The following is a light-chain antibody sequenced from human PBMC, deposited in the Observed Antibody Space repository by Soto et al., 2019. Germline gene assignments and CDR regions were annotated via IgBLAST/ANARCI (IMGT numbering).Light chain of an antibody. CDR3: SSYTSSSTLNV. V-gene: IGLV2-14*01. Sequence: QCAMTQPASVSGSPGQSITISCTGTSSDVGGYNYVSWYQQHPGKAPKLMIYDVSNRPSGVSNRFSGSKSGNTASLTISGFQAEDEADYYCSSYTSSSTLNVFGTGTKVTVL. CDR1: SSDVGGYNY. CDR2: DVS. J-gene: IGLJ1*01.